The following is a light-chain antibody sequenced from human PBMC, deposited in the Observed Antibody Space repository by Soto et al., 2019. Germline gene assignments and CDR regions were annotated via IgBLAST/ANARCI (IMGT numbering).Light chain of an antibody. CDR3: QQRSNWPPIT. Sequence: EIELTQSPGTLSVSPGERATLSCRASQSVSSNLAWYQQKPGQAPRLLIYGASNRAAGIPARFSGSGSGTDFTLTINSLVPEDFAVYYCQQRSNWPPITFGQGTRLEIK. V-gene: IGKV3-11*01. CDR2: GAS. J-gene: IGKJ5*01. CDR1: QSVSSN.